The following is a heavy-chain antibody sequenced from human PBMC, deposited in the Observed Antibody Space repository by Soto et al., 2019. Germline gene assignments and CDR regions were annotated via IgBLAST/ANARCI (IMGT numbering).Heavy chain of an antibody. V-gene: IGHV1-69*12. J-gene: IGHJ3*02. CDR3: ARDRWVPRPCAFDI. CDR2: ISPIFGTA. CDR1: GGTFSSYA. D-gene: IGHD1-26*01. Sequence: QVQLVQSGAEVKKPGSSVKVSCKASGGTFSSYAISWVRQAPGQGLEWMGGISPIFGTANYAQKFQGRVTITADESTSTAYMELSSLRSEDTAVYYCARDRWVPRPCAFDIWGQGTMVTVAS.